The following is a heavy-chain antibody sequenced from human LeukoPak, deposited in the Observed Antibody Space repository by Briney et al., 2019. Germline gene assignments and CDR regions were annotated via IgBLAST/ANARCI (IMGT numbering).Heavy chain of an antibody. J-gene: IGHJ4*02. Sequence: SETLSLTCTVSGDSISTDYWSWIRQPPGKGLEWIGHIYYIGSTNYNPSLKSRVTISVDTSKNQFSLKLRSVTPADTAVYYCARSTYYYGSGSFDYWGQGTLVTVSS. D-gene: IGHD3-10*01. CDR3: ARSTYYYGSGSFDY. CDR1: GDSISTDY. CDR2: IYYIGST. V-gene: IGHV4-59*01.